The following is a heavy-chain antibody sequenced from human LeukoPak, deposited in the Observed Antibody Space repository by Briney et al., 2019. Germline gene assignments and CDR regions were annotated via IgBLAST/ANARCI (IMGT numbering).Heavy chain of an antibody. D-gene: IGHD2-21*02. J-gene: IGHJ4*02. CDR3: AKDHAAYCGGDCEVLQPFDY. CDR2: ISGSGGST. Sequence: GGSLRLSCAASGFTFSSYAMSWVRQAPGKGLEWVSAISGSGGSTYYAHSVKGRFTISRDSSKNTLYLQMNSLRAEDTAVYYCAKDHAAYCGGDCEVLQPFDYWGQGTLVTVSS. CDR1: GFTFSSYA. V-gene: IGHV3-23*01.